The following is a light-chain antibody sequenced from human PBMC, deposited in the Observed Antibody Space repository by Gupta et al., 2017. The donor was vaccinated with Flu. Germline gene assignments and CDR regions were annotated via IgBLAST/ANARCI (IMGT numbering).Light chain of an antibody. V-gene: IGKV3-15*01. Sequence: EIVMTQSPATLSVSPGERATLSCRASQSVSSNLAWYQQKPGQAPRLLIYGASTRSTGIPARFSGSGCGTEFTLTISSRQSEDFAVYYCQQYNNWPPYNFGQGTKVEIK. CDR2: GAS. CDR1: QSVSSN. J-gene: IGKJ2*01. CDR3: QQYNNWPPYN.